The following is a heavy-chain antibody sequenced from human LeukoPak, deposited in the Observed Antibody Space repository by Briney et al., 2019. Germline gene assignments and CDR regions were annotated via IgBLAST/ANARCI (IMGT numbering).Heavy chain of an antibody. CDR3: ARAGPSDSPLFA. Sequence: ASVKVSCKASGYTFTGYYMHWVRQAPGQGLEWMGWINPNSGGTNYAQKFQGRVTMTRDTSISTAYMELSRLRSDDTAVYYCARAGPSDSPLFAWAKGPLVTASS. V-gene: IGHV1-2*02. CDR1: GYTFTGYY. CDR2: INPNSGGT. J-gene: IGHJ5*02. D-gene: IGHD2-21*01.